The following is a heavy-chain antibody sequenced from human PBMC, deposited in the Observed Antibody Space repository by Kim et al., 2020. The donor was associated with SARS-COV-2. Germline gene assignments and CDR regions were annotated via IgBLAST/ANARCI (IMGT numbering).Heavy chain of an antibody. V-gene: IGHV1-18*01. D-gene: IGHD6-13*01. CDR3: ARVRYIAAAGEY. Sequence: NNAQKLQGRVTMTTDTSTSTAYMELRSLRSDDTAVYYCARVRYIAAAGEYWGQGTLVTVSS. J-gene: IGHJ4*02.